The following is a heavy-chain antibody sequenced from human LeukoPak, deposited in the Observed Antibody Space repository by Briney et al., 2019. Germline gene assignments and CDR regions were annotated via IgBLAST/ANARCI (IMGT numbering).Heavy chain of an antibody. CDR2: INPNSGGT. CDR1: GYTFTGYY. CDR3: ASPLGYCSGGSCGY. J-gene: IGHJ4*02. D-gene: IGHD2-15*01. Sequence: ASVKVSCKASGYTFTGYYMHWVRQAPGQGLEWMGRINPNSGGTNYAQKFQGRVTMTRDTSISTAYTELSRLRSDDTAVYYCASPLGYCSGGSCGYWGQGTLVTVSS. V-gene: IGHV1-2*06.